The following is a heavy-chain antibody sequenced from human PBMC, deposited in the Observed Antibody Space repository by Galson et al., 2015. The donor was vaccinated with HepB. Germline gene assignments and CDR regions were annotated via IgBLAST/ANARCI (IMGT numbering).Heavy chain of an antibody. D-gene: IGHD2-15*01. CDR3: AREEQDCSGDTCYSAFDY. V-gene: IGHV3-30*04. CDR2: ISYDGSNQ. Sequence: SLRLSCAASGFTFSTYIMHWVRQAPGKGLEWVAVISYDGSNQDYADSVRGRFTISRDSSKNMLYLQMNSLRAEDTAVFYCAREEQDCSGDTCYSAFDYWGQGTLVTVSS. J-gene: IGHJ4*02. CDR1: GFTFSTYI.